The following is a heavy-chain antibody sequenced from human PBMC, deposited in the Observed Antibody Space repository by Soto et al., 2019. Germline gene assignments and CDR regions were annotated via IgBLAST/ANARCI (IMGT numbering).Heavy chain of an antibody. D-gene: IGHD5-12*01. CDR2: ISYDGSNK. CDR1: GFTFSSYG. Sequence: QVQLVESGGGVVQPGRSLRLSCAASGFTFSSYGMHWVRQAPGKGLEWVAVISYDGSNKYYSDSVKGRFTISRDNSKNTRYLQMNRLRAEDTAVYYCAKDRAVDIVIEGGFDPWGQGTLVTVSS. CDR3: AKDRAVDIVIEGGFDP. V-gene: IGHV3-30*18. J-gene: IGHJ5*02.